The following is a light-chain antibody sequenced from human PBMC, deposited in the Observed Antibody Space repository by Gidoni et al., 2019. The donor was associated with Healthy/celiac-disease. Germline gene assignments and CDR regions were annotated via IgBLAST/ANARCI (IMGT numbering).Light chain of an antibody. J-gene: IGKJ1*01. Sequence: EIVMTKSPATLSVSPGERATLSCRASQSVSSNLAWYQQKPGQAPRLLIYGASTRATGIPARFSGSGSGTEFTLTISSLQSEDFAVYYCQQYNNWPTWTFGQXTKVEIK. CDR3: QQYNNWPTWT. CDR1: QSVSSN. V-gene: IGKV3-15*01. CDR2: GAS.